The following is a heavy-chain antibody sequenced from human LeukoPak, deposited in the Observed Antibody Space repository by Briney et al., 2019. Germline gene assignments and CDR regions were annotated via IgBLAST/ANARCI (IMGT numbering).Heavy chain of an antibody. J-gene: IGHJ4*02. CDR2: IITGNGNT. CDR1: ASTFSTYA. Sequence: ASVKVSYKASASTFSTYAIHWVRQAPGQGLEWMGWIITGNGNTKYSQGFQDRVTITRDTSASTVYMEVRGLRSEDMAVYYCAREKYHRIGRFDRAYLDDWGQGTLVTVSS. D-gene: IGHD3-10*01. CDR3: AREKYHRIGRFDRAYLDD. V-gene: IGHV1-3*03.